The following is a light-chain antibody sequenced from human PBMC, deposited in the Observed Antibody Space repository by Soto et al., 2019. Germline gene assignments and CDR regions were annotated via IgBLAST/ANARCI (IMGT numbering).Light chain of an antibody. CDR2: RAS. CDR3: QQSSGSGSVT. V-gene: IGKV3-20*01. J-gene: IGKJ4*01. CDR1: QSVTSTY. Sequence: EIVLTQSPGTLSLSPGERATLSCRASQSVTSTYLAWYQQKPGQAPRLLIYRASRRQSGVPDRFSGGGSGKDFTLTISSLEPEDFAVYYCQQSSGSGSVTLGGGTKVDMK.